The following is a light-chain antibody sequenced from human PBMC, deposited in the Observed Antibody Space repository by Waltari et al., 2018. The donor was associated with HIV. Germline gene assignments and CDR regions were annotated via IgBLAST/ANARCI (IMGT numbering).Light chain of an antibody. CDR3: CSYAGSSTWV. CDR2: DVI. V-gene: IGLV2-23*02. CDR1: SSDVGGYNL. Sequence: QSALTQPASVSGSPGQSITISCTGTSSDVGGYNLVSWYQQHPGKAPKLMIHDVIKPPSGVSTRFSGSKSGNTASMTISGLQADDEADYYCCSYAGSSTWVFGGGTKLTVL. J-gene: IGLJ3*02.